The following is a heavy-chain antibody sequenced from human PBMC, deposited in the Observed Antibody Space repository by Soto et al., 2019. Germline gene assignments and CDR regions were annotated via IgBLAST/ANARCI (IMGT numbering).Heavy chain of an antibody. CDR3: ARGYYDSSGSDY. D-gene: IGHD3-22*01. Sequence: QLQLQESGPGLMKPSETLSLTCTISGGSISSSSYYWGWIRQPPGKGLEWIGSIYYSGSTYYNPSLKSRVTISVDTSKNQFSLKLSSVTAADTAVYYCARGYYDSSGSDYWGQGTLVTVSS. CDR2: IYYSGST. CDR1: GGSISSSSYY. V-gene: IGHV4-39*01. J-gene: IGHJ4*02.